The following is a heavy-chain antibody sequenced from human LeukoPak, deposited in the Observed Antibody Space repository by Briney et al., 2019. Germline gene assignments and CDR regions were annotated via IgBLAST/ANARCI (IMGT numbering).Heavy chain of an antibody. CDR2: INTDGSST. Sequence: GGSLRLSCAASGFTFSSYWMHWVRQAPGKGLVWVSRINTDGSSTSYADSVKGRFTISRDNAKNTLYLQMNSLRAEDTAVYYCSLQSYSSGWYYWGQGTLVTVSS. CDR1: GFTFSSYW. V-gene: IGHV3-74*01. J-gene: IGHJ4*02. D-gene: IGHD6-19*01. CDR3: SLQSYSSGWYY.